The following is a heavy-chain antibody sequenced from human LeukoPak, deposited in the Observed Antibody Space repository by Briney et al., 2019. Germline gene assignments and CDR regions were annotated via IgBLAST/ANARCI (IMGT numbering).Heavy chain of an antibody. V-gene: IGHV1-2*02. CDR2: INPNSGGT. CDR3: AREDYCSSTSCYNWFDP. CDR1: GYTFTGYY. J-gene: IGHJ5*02. Sequence: GASVKVSCKASGYTFTGYYMHWVRQAPGQGLEWMGWINPNSGGTNYAQKFQGRVTMTRDTSISTAYMELSRLRSDDTAVYYCAREDYCSSTSCYNWFDPWGQGTLVTVSS. D-gene: IGHD2-2*01.